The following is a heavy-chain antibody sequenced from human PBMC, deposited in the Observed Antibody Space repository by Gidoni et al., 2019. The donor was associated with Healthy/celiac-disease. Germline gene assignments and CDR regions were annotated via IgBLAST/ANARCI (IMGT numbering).Heavy chain of an antibody. J-gene: IGHJ4*02. CDR2: ISSSSSTI. D-gene: IGHD4-17*01. CDR1: GLTFSSYS. CDR3: ARGPSYGDYGTSDY. Sequence: EVQLVESGGGLVQHGGYLRLSCAASGLTFSSYSMNWVRQAPGKGLEWVSYISSSSSTIYYADSVKGRFTISRDNAKNSLYLQMNSLRAEDTAVYYCARGPSYGDYGTSDYWGQGTLVTVSS. V-gene: IGHV3-48*04.